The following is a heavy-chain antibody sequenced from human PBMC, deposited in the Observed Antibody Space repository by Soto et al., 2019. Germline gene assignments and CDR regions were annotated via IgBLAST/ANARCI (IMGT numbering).Heavy chain of an antibody. CDR3: ARDRIAARAFYYYGMDV. Sequence: PGGSLRLSCAASGFTFSSYGMHWVRQAPVKGLEWVAVIWYDGSNKYYADSVKGRFTISRDNSKNTLYLQMNSLRAEDTAVYYCARDRIAARAFYYYGMDVWGQGTTVTVSS. CDR1: GFTFSSYG. V-gene: IGHV3-33*01. J-gene: IGHJ6*02. CDR2: IWYDGSNK. D-gene: IGHD6-6*01.